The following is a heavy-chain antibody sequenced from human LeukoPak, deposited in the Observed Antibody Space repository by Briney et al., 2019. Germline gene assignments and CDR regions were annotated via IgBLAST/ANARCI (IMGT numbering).Heavy chain of an antibody. J-gene: IGHJ4*02. Sequence: GGSLRLSCPASEFTFRSYGMDWVGQAPGTGLEWVELIRYDGSNKYYADSVKGRFTISRDNSKNTLYLQMNSLRAEDTAVYYCAKVRGDLYCSSTSCSLPDDYWGQGTLVTVSS. CDR1: EFTFRSYG. CDR2: IRYDGSNK. V-gene: IGHV3-30*02. CDR3: AKVRGDLYCSSTSCSLPDDY. D-gene: IGHD2-2*01.